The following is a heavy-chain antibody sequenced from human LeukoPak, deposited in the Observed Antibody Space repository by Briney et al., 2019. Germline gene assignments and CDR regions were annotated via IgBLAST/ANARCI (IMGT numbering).Heavy chain of an antibody. J-gene: IGHJ4*02. D-gene: IGHD3-22*01. CDR3: ARLSHYYDSSGYYLGSYYFDY. CDR2: IYYSGST. V-gene: IGHV4-39*01. Sequence: SETLSLTCTISGGSISSSSYYWGWIRRPPGKGLEWIGNIYYSGSTYYNPSLKSRVTISVDTSKNQVSPKLSSVTAADTAVYYCARLSHYYDSSGYYLGSYYFDYWGQGTLVSVSS. CDR1: GGSISSSSYY.